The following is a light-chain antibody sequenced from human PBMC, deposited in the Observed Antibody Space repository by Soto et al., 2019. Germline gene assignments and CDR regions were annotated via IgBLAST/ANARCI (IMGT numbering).Light chain of an antibody. CDR1: TSNIGAGYD. Sequence: SVLTQPPSVSWALGQRVTISCTGITSNIGAGYDVHWYQLLPGRAPKLLIYGNTNRPSGVPDRFSGSKSATSASLAITGLQAEDEAIYYCQSYDNTLSGPIYVFGTGTKVTVL. V-gene: IGLV1-40*01. J-gene: IGLJ1*01. CDR2: GNT. CDR3: QSYDNTLSGPIYV.